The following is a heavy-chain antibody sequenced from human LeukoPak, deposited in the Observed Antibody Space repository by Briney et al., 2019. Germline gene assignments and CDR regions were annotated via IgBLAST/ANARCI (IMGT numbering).Heavy chain of an antibody. D-gene: IGHD2-21*01. J-gene: IGHJ4*02. CDR1: GGSMSSYY. Sequence: SETLSLTCTVSGGSMSSYYWTWIRQPPGKGLEWIGYIYYSGSTNYNPSLKSRVTISVDTSKNQFSLKLSSVTAADTAVFYCARDRIKQGIGFDYWGPGTLVTVSS. CDR2: IYYSGST. CDR3: ARDRIKQGIGFDY. V-gene: IGHV4-59*01.